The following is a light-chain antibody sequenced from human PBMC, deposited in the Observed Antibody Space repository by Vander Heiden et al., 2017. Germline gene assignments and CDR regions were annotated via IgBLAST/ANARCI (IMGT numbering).Light chain of an antibody. Sequence: QSVLTQPPSVSGAPGQRVTISCTGSSSNIGAGYDVHWYQQLPGTAPKLLIYGNSNRPSGVPDRFSGSKSGNSASLAITGVEAEDEADYYCQSYDSSLSGWVFGGGTKLTVL. CDR2: GNS. J-gene: IGLJ2*01. V-gene: IGLV1-40*01. CDR3: QSYDSSLSGWV. CDR1: SSNIGAGYD.